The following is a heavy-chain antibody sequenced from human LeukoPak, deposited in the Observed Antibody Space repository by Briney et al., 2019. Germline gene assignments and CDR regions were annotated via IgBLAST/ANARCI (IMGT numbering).Heavy chain of an antibody. CDR2: ISYDGSNK. CDR3: ARTWAHYYYYGMDV. V-gene: IGHV3-30*04. CDR1: GFTFSSYA. J-gene: IGHJ6*02. D-gene: IGHD3-16*01. Sequence: PGGSLRLSCAASGFTFSSYAMHWVRQAPGKGLEWVAVISYDGSNKYYADSMKGRFTISRDNSKNTLYLQMNSLRAEDTAVYYCARTWAHYYYYGMDVWGQGTTVTVSS.